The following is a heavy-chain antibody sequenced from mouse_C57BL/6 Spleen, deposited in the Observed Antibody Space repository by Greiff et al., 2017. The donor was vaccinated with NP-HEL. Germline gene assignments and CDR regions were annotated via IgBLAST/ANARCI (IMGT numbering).Heavy chain of an antibody. D-gene: IGHD4-1*01. J-gene: IGHJ4*01. V-gene: IGHV1-50*01. CDR3: ARGWDEGYYYAMDY. CDR2: IDPSDSYT. CDR1: GYTFTSYW. Sequence: QVQLQQPGAELVKPGASVKLSCKASGYTFTSYWMQWVKQRPGQGLEWIGEIDPSDSYTNYNQKFKGKATLTVDTSSSTAYMQLSSLTSEDSAVYYCARGWDEGYYYAMDYWGQGTSVTVSS.